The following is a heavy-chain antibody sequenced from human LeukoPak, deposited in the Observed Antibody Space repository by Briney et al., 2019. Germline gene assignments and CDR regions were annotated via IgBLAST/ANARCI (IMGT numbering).Heavy chain of an antibody. D-gene: IGHD2-8*01. CDR1: GFIFSDYS. CDR3: ARDSYCPNDVCYDY. V-gene: IGHV3-21*06. J-gene: IGHJ4*02. Sequence: PGGSLRLSCAASGFIFSDYSMGWVRHAPGKGLEWVSSITTSRDQYHADSVKGRFTVSRDNAKSSVYLQMNSLRADDTAVYYCARDSYCPNDVCYDYWGQGILVTVS. CDR2: ITTSRDQ.